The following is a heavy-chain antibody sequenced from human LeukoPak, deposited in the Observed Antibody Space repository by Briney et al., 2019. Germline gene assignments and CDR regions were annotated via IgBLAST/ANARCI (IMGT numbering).Heavy chain of an antibody. J-gene: IGHJ4*02. CDR1: RGSIVGYF. D-gene: IGHD6-19*01. Sequence: PSETLSLTCTVSRGSIVGYFWTWVRQPPGKGLECIGNIRFSGATSYNPSLESRVTISVDSSKSQIFLNLRSVTTADTAVYYCARGSGWHDYWGQGTLVTVSS. CDR3: ARGSGWHDY. CDR2: IRFSGAT. V-gene: IGHV4-59*01.